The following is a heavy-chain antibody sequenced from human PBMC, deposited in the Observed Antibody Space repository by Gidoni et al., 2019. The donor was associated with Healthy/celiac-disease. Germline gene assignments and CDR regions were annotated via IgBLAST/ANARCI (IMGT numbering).Heavy chain of an antibody. V-gene: IGHV4-39*07. CDR3: AREWGMAPDY. J-gene: IGHJ4*02. CDR1: GGSISSSRYY. CDR2: IYYSGST. D-gene: IGHD3-16*01. Sequence: QLQLQESGPGLVKPSQTLSLTCPVSGGSISSSRYYWGWLRQPPGKGLEWSGSIYYSGSTYYNPSLKSRVTISVDTSKNQFSLKLSSVTAADTAVYYCAREWGMAPDYWGQGTLVTVSS.